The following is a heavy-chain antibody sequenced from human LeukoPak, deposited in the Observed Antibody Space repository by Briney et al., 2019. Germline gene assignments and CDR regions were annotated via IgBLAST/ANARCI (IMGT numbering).Heavy chain of an antibody. V-gene: IGHV3-74*01. Sequence: GGSLRLSCAASGFTFSSYWMHWVRQAPGKGLVWVSRINSDETSTSYADSVKGRFTISRDNAQKTLYLQMNSLRAEDTAVYYCATSTYCSGGSCYPRTFQYWGQGTLVTVSS. J-gene: IGHJ4*02. CDR3: ATSTYCSGGSCYPRTFQY. D-gene: IGHD2-15*01. CDR1: GFTFSSYW. CDR2: INSDETST.